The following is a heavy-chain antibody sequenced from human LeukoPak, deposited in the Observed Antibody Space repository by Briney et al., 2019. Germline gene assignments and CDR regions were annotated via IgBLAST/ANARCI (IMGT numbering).Heavy chain of an antibody. J-gene: IGHJ4*02. V-gene: IGHV3-23*01. Sequence: PGGSLRLSCAASGFTFSSYAMSWVRQAPGKGLEWVSAISGSGGSTYYADSVKGRFTISRDNSKNTLYLQMNSLRAEDTAVYYCAKDVAKYYYDSSGYPCIDYWGQGTLVTVSS. CDR1: GFTFSSYA. CDR3: AKDVAKYYYDSSGYPCIDY. CDR2: ISGSGGST. D-gene: IGHD3-22*01.